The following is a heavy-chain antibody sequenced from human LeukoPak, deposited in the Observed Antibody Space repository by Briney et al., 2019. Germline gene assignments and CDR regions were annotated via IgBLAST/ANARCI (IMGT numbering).Heavy chain of an antibody. Sequence: HPGRSLSLSCAASGFTFSTYCMRWVRQPPGKGLEWVATIESDGRNKYSAAPVRGRVSISRDNCKNTRELHMNALSPEETGVYYCARDRVLSDNRWSLDPWGQGALVTVSS. D-gene: IGHD2/OR15-2a*01. CDR2: IESDGRNK. CDR1: GFTFSTYC. CDR3: ARDRVLSDNRWSLDP. J-gene: IGHJ5*02. V-gene: IGHV3-33*01.